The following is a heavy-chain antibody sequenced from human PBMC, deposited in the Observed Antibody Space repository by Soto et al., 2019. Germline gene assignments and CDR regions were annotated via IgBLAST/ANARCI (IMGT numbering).Heavy chain of an antibody. CDR1: GGTFSSYA. CDR3: AISHKGDGCNYH. CDR2: IIPIFGTA. J-gene: IGHJ5*02. D-gene: IGHD6-19*01. Sequence: SVKVSCKASGGTFSSYAISWVRQAPGQGLEWVGGIIPIFGTANYAQKFQGRVTITADESTSTAYMELSSLRSEDTAVYYCAISHKGDGCNYHWGQGTLVTVSS. V-gene: IGHV1-69*13.